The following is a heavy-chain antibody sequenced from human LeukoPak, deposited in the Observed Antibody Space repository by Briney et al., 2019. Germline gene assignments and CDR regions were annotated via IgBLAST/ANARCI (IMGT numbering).Heavy chain of an antibody. Sequence: ASVKVSCKASGYTFTAYYMHWVRQAPGQGLEWMGWINPNSGGTNYAQKFQGRVTMTRDTSISTAYMELSRLRSEDTAVYYCARSSRRGRDGYNSDVDYWDQGTLVTVSS. D-gene: IGHD5-24*01. CDR1: GYTFTAYY. J-gene: IGHJ4*02. V-gene: IGHV1-2*02. CDR2: INPNSGGT. CDR3: ARSSRRGRDGYNSDVDY.